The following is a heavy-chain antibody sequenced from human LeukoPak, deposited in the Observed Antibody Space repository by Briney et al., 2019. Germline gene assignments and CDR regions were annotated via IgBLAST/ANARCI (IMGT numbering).Heavy chain of an antibody. CDR3: AVYCGSTTCYSAYDI. J-gene: IGHJ3*02. D-gene: IGHD2-2*01. CDR2: INPNSGGT. CDR1: GYTFTGYY. Sequence: ASVKVSCKASGYTFTGYYLHWVRQAPGQGLEWMGWINPNSGGTNYAQKFQGRVTMTRDTSISTAYMELSRVRSDDTAVYYCAVYCGSTTCYSAYDIWGQGTMVTVSS. V-gene: IGHV1-2*02.